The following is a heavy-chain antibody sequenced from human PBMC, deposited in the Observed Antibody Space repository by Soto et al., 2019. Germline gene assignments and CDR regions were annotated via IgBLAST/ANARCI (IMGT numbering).Heavy chain of an antibody. Sequence: QVQLMQSGAEVKKPVSSVKVSCKASGGSFSSYAINWVRQAPGQGLEWMGGIIPMFGTPNYAQKFQGRVTITADESTNTAYMELGSLRSEDTAVYYCARVIGGSGWYGSFGSWGQGTLVTVSS. V-gene: IGHV1-69*01. CDR1: GGSFSSYA. J-gene: IGHJ4*02. CDR3: ARVIGGSGWYGSFGS. D-gene: IGHD6-19*01. CDR2: IIPMFGTP.